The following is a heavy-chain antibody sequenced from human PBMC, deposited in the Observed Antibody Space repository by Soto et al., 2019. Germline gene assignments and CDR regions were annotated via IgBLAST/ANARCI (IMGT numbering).Heavy chain of an antibody. CDR2: IIPIFGTA. Sequence: ASVKVSCKASGGTFSSYAISWVRQAPGQGLEWMGGIIPIFGTANYAQKFQGRVTITADESTSTAYMELSSLRSEDTAVYYCARTRKCSGGSCYLPQPFDYWGQGTLVTVSS. CDR3: ARTRKCSGGSCYLPQPFDY. V-gene: IGHV1-69*13. D-gene: IGHD2-15*01. J-gene: IGHJ4*02. CDR1: GGTFSSYA.